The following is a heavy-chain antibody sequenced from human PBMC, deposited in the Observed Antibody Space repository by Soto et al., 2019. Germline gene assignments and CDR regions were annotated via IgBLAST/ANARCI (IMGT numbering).Heavy chain of an antibody. CDR1: GYTFTSYG. J-gene: IGHJ5*02. CDR3: ARDAQYSSGWYNWFDP. Sequence: GASVKVSCKASGYTFTSYGISWVRQAPGQGLEWMGWISAYNGNTNYAQKLQGRVTMTTDTSTSTAYMELRSLRSDDTAVYYCARDAQYSSGWYNWFDPWGQGTLVTVSS. V-gene: IGHV1-18*04. D-gene: IGHD6-19*01. CDR2: ISAYNGNT.